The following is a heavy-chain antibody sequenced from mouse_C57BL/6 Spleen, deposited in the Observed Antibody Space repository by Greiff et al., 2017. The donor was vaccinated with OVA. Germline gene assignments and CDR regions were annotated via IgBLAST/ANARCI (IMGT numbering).Heavy chain of an antibody. CDR1: GFTFTDYE. CDR2: IDPETGGI. J-gene: IGHJ2*01. CDR3: TSGGLVDY. D-gene: IGHD3-1*01. V-gene: IGHV1-15*01. Sequence: VQLLQSGAELVRPGDSVTLSCKASGFTFTDYEMHWVKQTPVHGLEWIGSIDPETGGITYTQRFKGEAILTADKSSSTAYMELRSLTSEASAVYYCTSGGLVDYWGQGTTLTVSS.